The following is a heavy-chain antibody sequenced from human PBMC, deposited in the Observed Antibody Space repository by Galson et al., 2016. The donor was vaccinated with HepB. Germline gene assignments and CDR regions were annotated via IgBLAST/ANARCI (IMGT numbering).Heavy chain of an antibody. CDR1: GFTFSRYG. CDR3: AREDGRGYCTGCSCLLKDGFDI. V-gene: IGHV3-21*05. Sequence: SLRLSCAASGFTFSRYGMNWVRQAPGKGLEWLSYISSTSSNIYYADSVKGRLTISRDNAKNSLYLQMNSLRADDTAVYYCAREDGRGYCTGCSCLLKDGFDIWGQGTLVTVSA. CDR2: ISSTSSNI. J-gene: IGHJ3*02. D-gene: IGHD2-15*01.